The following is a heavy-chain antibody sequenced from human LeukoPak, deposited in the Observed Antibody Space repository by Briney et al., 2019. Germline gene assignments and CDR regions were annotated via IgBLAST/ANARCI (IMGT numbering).Heavy chain of an antibody. D-gene: IGHD6-13*01. V-gene: IGHV4-38-2*02. Sequence: SETLSLTCTVSTYSISSGYYWGWIRQPPGKGLEWIGSINHSWTTYYSPSLKGRVTMSIDTSKNQFSLKLSSVTAADTAVYYCARSGYSDYWGQGTLVTVSS. CDR1: TYSISSGYY. CDR3: ARSGYSDY. J-gene: IGHJ4*02. CDR2: INHSWTT.